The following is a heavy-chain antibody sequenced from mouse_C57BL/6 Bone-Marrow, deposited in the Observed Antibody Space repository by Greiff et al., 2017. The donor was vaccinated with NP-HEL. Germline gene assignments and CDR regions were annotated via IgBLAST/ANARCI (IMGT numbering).Heavy chain of an antibody. CDR1: GYTFTDYA. Sequence: VKLMESGPELVRPGVSVKISCKGSGYTFTDYAMHWVKQSHAKSLEWIGVISTYYGDASYNQKFKDKATMTVDKSSSTAYMELARLTSEDSAVYYCARLDYYGSSYDWYFDVWGTGTTVTVSS. D-gene: IGHD1-1*01. V-gene: IGHV1-67*01. CDR2: ISTYYGDA. J-gene: IGHJ1*03. CDR3: ARLDYYGSSYDWYFDV.